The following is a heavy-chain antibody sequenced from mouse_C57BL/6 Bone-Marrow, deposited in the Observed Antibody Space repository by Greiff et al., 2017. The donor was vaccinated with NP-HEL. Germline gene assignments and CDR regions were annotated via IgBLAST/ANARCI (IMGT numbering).Heavy chain of an antibody. CDR1: GYTFTDYY. D-gene: IGHD1-1*01. V-gene: IGHV1-75*01. Sequence: QVHVKQSGPELVKPGASVKISCKASGYTFTDYYINWVKQRPGQGLEWIGWIFPGSGSTYYNEKFKGKATLTVDKSSSTAYMLLSSLTSEDSAVYFCARSPYYYGSEFDYWGQGTTLTVSS. CDR3: ARSPYYYGSEFDY. J-gene: IGHJ2*01. CDR2: IFPGSGST.